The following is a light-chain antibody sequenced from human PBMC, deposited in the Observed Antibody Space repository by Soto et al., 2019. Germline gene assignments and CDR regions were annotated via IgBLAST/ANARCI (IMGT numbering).Light chain of an antibody. CDR1: SSDVGGYNY. CDR3: TSYTSTSPHVV. J-gene: IGLJ2*01. Sequence: QPASVSGSPGQSITISCTGTSSDVGGYNYVSWYQHHPGKAPKLMIYDVSDRPSGVSNRFSGSKSGNTASLTISGLQAEDEADYYCTSYTSTSPHVVFGGGTKLTVL. CDR2: DVS. V-gene: IGLV2-14*03.